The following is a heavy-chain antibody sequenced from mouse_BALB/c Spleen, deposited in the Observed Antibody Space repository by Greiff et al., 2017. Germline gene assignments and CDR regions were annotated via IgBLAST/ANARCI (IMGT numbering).Heavy chain of an antibody. Sequence: EVQLQQSGAELVKPGASVKLSCTASGFNIKDTYMHWVKQRPEQGLEWIGRIDPANGNTKYDPKFQGKATITADTSSNTAYLQLSSLTSEDTAVYYWARCYDCYLGWFAYRGQGTLVTVSA. J-gene: IGHJ3*01. CDR3: ARCYDCYLGWFAY. CDR2: IDPANGNT. CDR1: GFNIKDTY. D-gene: IGHD2-3*01. V-gene: IGHV14-3*02.